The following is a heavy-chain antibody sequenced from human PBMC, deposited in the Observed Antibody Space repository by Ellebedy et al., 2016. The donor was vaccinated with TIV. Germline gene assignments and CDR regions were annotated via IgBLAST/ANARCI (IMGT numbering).Heavy chain of an antibody. CDR1: GFTFSVSW. CDR3: VRVGGLAAFDN. Sequence: PGGSLRLSCAASGFTFSVSWMHWVRQAPGKGLVWVSYINTDGRSTGYADSVKGRGTISRDNAKNTLYLQMNSRTVDDTAVYYCVRVGGLAAFDNWGQGTLVTVSS. CDR2: INTDGRST. D-gene: IGHD3/OR15-3a*01. V-gene: IGHV3-74*01. J-gene: IGHJ4*02.